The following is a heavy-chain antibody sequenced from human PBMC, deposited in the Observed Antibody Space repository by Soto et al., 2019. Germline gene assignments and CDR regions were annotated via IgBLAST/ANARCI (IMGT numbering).Heavy chain of an antibody. V-gene: IGHV5-51*01. J-gene: IGHJ3*02. CDR1: GYSFTSYW. Sequence: GESLKISCKGSGYSFTSYWIGWVRQMPGKGLEWMGIIYPGDSDTRYSPSFQGQVTISADKSISTAYLQWSSLKASDTAMYYCATRYDLWSGYYDAFDIWGQGTMVTVSS. CDR2: IYPGDSDT. D-gene: IGHD3-3*01. CDR3: ATRYDLWSGYYDAFDI.